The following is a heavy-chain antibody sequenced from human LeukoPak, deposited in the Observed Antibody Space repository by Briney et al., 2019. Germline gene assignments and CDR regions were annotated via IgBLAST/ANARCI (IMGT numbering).Heavy chain of an antibody. CDR3: ASPGGYYDSSGYYDFDY. CDR1: GGTFSSYA. V-gene: IGHV1-69*05. Sequence: ASVKVSCKASGGTFSSYAISWVRRAPGQGLEWMGGIIPIFGTANYAQKFQGRVTITTDESTSTAYMELSSLRSEDTAVYYCASPGGYYDSSGYYDFDYWGQGTLVTVSS. D-gene: IGHD3-22*01. J-gene: IGHJ4*02. CDR2: IIPIFGTA.